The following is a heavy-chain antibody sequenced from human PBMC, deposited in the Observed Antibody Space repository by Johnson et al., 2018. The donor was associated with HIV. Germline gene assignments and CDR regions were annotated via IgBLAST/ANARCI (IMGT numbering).Heavy chain of an antibody. CDR1: GFNFDDYA. CDR2: ISWNSGSI. V-gene: IGHV3-9*01. CDR3: ARDREASASGDACDI. Sequence: QLVESGGGLVQPGRSLRLSCAVSGFNFDDYAIHWVRQAPGGGLEWVSGISWNSGSIDYADSVKGRFSISRDNAKNSLYLQMDSLRPEDTAVYYCARDREASASGDACDIWGQGTMVTGS. J-gene: IGHJ3*02. D-gene: IGHD1-26*01.